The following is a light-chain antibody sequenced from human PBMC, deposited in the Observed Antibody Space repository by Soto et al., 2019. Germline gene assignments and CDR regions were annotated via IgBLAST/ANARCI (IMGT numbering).Light chain of an antibody. V-gene: IGLV1-44*01. CDR1: SSNIGSDT. J-gene: IGLJ3*02. Sequence: QSVLSQPPSVSGSPGQRVTISCSGGSSNIGSDTVNWYQHPPGASPKLLIYFNNQRPSGVPDRFSGSKSGTSASLAISGLQSEDEADYYCSAWDASLKSWVFGGGTKVTVL. CDR2: FNN. CDR3: SAWDASLKSWV.